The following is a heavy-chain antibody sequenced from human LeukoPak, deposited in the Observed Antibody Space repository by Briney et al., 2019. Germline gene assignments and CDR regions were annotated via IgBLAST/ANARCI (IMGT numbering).Heavy chain of an antibody. V-gene: IGHV4-34*01. CDR1: GGSFSGYY. Sequence: SETLSLTCAAYGGSFSGYYWSWIRQPPGKGLEWIGEINHSGSTNYNPSLKSRVTISVDTSKNQFSLKLSSVTAADTAVYYCARFKTSGWYYYYYGMDVWGQGTTVTVSS. CDR3: ARFKTSGWYYYYYGMDV. CDR2: INHSGST. D-gene: IGHD3-22*01. J-gene: IGHJ6*02.